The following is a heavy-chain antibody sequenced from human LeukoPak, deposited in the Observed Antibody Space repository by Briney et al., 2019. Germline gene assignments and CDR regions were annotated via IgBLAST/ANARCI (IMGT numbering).Heavy chain of an antibody. Sequence: PGGSLRLSCVASGFTFSYYGIHWVRQAPGKGLEWVAVISSDGSSKYYEDSVKGRFTISRDNSKKTLYLQMNSLRTEDTAVYYCAKGGRVVVSMGDAFDIWGQGTTVTVSP. J-gene: IGHJ3*02. CDR2: ISSDGSSK. V-gene: IGHV3-30*18. D-gene: IGHD2-15*01. CDR3: AKGGRVVVSMGDAFDI. CDR1: GFTFSYYG.